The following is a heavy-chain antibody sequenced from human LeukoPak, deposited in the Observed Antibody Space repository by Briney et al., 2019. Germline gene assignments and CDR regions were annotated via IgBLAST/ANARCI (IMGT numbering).Heavy chain of an antibody. CDR3: ARGGYHSSGWRSTPHGDFDY. V-gene: IGHV4-34*01. J-gene: IGHJ4*02. CDR2: INHSGST. D-gene: IGHD3-22*01. CDR1: GGSFSGYY. Sequence: SETLSLTCAVYGGSFSGYYWSWIRQPPGKGLEWIGEINHSGSTNYNPSLKSRVTISVDTSKNQFSLKLSSVTAVDTAVYYCARGGYHSSGWRSTPHGDFDYWGQGTLVTVSS.